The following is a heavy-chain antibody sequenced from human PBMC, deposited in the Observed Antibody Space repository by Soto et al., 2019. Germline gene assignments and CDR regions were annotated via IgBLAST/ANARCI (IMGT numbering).Heavy chain of an antibody. CDR2: IYNSGRS. CDR1: GGSISSGDYY. CDR3: ARGCVNVDCYPPFDY. V-gene: IGHV4-30-4*01. D-gene: IGHD2-21*02. J-gene: IGHJ4*02. Sequence: SETLSLTCTVSGGSISSGDYYWSWIRQPPGKGLEWIGYIYNSGRSYYDPSLKSRVTISIDTAVNQISLHLNSVTPEDTAVYFCARGCVNVDCYPPFDYWGQGTSVTVSS.